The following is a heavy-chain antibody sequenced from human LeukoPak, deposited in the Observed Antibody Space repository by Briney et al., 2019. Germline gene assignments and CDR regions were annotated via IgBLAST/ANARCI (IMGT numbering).Heavy chain of an antibody. CDR3: GSALRTTDILTGYYHPYYFDY. V-gene: IGHV1-69*01. CDR1: GGTFSSYA. J-gene: IGHJ4*02. D-gene: IGHD3-9*01. Sequence: GSSVKVSCKASGGTFSSYAISWVRQAPGQGLEWMGGIIPIFGTANYAQKFQGRVTITADESTGTAYMELSSLRSEDTAVYYCGSALRTTDILTGYYHPYYFDYWGQGTLVTVSS. CDR2: IIPIFGTA.